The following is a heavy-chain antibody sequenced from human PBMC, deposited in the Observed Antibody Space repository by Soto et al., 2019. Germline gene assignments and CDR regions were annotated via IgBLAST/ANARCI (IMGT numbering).Heavy chain of an antibody. D-gene: IGHD3-10*01. J-gene: IGHJ6*02. Sequence: QLQLQESGPGLVKPSETLSLTCTVSGGSVSSGTYYWGWIRQPPGKGLEWIGSIDYSVTTYYNPPPKCRVTISVDTSKNQFTPKLTCVTSADPAVYYYASLDSWVGATMDVWGQGTTVTVSS. CDR2: IDYSVTT. CDR3: ASLDSWVGATMDV. V-gene: IGHV4-39*01. CDR1: GGSVSSGTYY.